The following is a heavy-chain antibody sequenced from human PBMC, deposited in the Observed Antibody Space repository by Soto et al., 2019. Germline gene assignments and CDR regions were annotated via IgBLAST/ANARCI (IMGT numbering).Heavy chain of an antibody. CDR2: INHSGST. D-gene: IGHD5-18*01. V-gene: IGHV4-39*07. Sequence: SETLSLTCTVSGGSISSSSYYWSWIRQPPGKGLEWIGEINHSGSTNYNPSLKSRVTISVDTSKNQFSLKLSSVTAADTAVYYCARVLGYSYGPYYYGMDVWGQGTTDTVSS. J-gene: IGHJ6*02. CDR1: GGSISSSSYY. CDR3: ARVLGYSYGPYYYGMDV.